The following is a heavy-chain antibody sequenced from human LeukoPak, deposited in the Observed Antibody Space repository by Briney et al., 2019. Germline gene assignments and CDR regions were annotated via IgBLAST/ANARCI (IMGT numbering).Heavy chain of an antibody. V-gene: IGHV5-51*01. D-gene: IGHD3-16*02. CDR2: IHPGDSDT. CDR1: GYSFTSYW. J-gene: IGHJ4*02. Sequence: GESLKISCKGSGYSFTSYWIGWVRQMPGKGLEWMGIIHPGDSDTRYSPSFQGQVTISADKSISTAYLQWSSLKASDTAMYYCARLPGLGELSLSYFDYWGQGTLVTVSS. CDR3: ARLPGLGELSLSYFDY.